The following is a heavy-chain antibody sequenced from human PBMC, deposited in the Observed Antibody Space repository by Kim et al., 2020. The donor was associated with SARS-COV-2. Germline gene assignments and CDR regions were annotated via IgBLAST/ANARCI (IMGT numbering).Heavy chain of an antibody. Sequence: ASVKVSCKASGYTFTGYYMHWVRQAPGQGLEWMGWINPNSGGTNYAQKFQGRVTMTRDTSISTAYMELSRLRSDDTAVYYCARVVSRSGQTRYFDYWGQGTLVTVSS. D-gene: IGHD2-15*01. J-gene: IGHJ4*02. CDR2: INPNSGGT. V-gene: IGHV1-2*02. CDR3: ARVVSRSGQTRYFDY. CDR1: GYTFTGYY.